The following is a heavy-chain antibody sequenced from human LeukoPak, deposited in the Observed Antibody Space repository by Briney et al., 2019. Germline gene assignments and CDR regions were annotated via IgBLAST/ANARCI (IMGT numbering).Heavy chain of an antibody. CDR1: GFTFSSYA. CDR3: AKDVGKWESLHFFDY. Sequence: PGGSLRLSCAASGFTFSSYAMSWVRQAPGKGLEWVSAIRGSGGSTYYADSVTGRFTISRDNSRNTLYLQMNSLRGDDTAVYYCAKDVGKWESLHFFDYWGQGTLVTVSS. V-gene: IGHV3-23*01. D-gene: IGHD1-26*01. J-gene: IGHJ4*02. CDR2: IRGSGGST.